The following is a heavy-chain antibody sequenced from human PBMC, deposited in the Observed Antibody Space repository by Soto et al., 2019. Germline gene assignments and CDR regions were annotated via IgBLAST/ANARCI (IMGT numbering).Heavy chain of an antibody. V-gene: IGHV4-59*01. Sequence: QVQLQESGPGLVKPSETLSLTCTVSGGSISSYYWSWIRQPPGKGLEWIGYIYYSGSTNYNPSLKSRVTISVDTSKNQFSLKLSTVTAADTAVYYCARSIVVVPAAIDAFDIWGQGTMVTVSS. D-gene: IGHD2-2*01. J-gene: IGHJ3*02. CDR3: ARSIVVVPAAIDAFDI. CDR2: IYYSGST. CDR1: GGSISSYY.